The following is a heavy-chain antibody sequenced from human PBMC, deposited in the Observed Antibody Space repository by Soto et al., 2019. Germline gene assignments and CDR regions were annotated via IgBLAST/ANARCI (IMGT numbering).Heavy chain of an antibody. V-gene: IGHV1-69*02. CDR1: GGTFSSYT. CDR3: ARAGNWNDGQFDY. D-gene: IGHD1-20*01. Sequence: SVKVSCKASGGTFSSYTISWVRQAPGQGLEWMGRIIPILGIANYAQKFQGRVTITADKSTSTAYMELSSLRSEDTAVYYCARAGNWNDGQFDYWGQGTLVTVSS. CDR2: IIPILGIA. J-gene: IGHJ4*02.